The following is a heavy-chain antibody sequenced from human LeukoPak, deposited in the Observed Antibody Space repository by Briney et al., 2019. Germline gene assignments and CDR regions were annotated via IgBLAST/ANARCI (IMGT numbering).Heavy chain of an antibody. J-gene: IGHJ4*02. Sequence: SETLSLTCTVSGGSISSYYWSWIRQPPGKGLEWIGYIYYSGSTNYNPSLKSRVTISVDTSKNQFSLKLSSVTAADTAVYYCARHASEWLRFGTFDYWGQGTLVTVSS. D-gene: IGHD5-12*01. CDR1: GGSISSYY. CDR3: ARHASEWLRFGTFDY. CDR2: IYYSGST. V-gene: IGHV4-59*08.